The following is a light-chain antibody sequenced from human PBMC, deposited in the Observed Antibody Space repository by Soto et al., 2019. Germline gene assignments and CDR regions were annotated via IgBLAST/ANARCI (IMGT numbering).Light chain of an antibody. J-gene: IGKJ1*01. V-gene: IGKV1-5*01. CDR1: QSISSW. CDR2: DAS. Sequence: DIQMTQAPSTLSASVGDRVTITCRASQSISSWLAWYQQKPGKAPKLLIYDASSLESGVPSRFSGSGSGTEFTLAISSLQHDDFATYYCQQYNSYSGTVGQGTKVEIK. CDR3: QQYNSYSGT.